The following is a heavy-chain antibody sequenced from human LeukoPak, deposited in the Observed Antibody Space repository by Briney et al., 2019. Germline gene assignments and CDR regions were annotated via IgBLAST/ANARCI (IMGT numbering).Heavy chain of an antibody. Sequence: GGSLRLSCAASGFTFSSYSMHWVRQAPGKGLEWVALILYDGNNKYYADSVKGRFTISRDNAKNSLYLQMNSLRAEDTAVYYCARTLLPNGSGSSKTRCFDYWGQGTLVTVSS. CDR3: ARTLLPNGSGSSKTRCFDY. J-gene: IGHJ4*02. V-gene: IGHV3-30-3*01. CDR2: ILYDGNNK. D-gene: IGHD3-10*01. CDR1: GFTFSSYS.